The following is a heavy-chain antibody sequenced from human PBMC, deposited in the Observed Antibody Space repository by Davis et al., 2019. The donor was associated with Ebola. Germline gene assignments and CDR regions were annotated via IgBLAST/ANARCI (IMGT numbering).Heavy chain of an antibody. D-gene: IGHD7-27*01. Sequence: GESLKISCAASGFVFNDYGISWVRQAPGKGLEWISGINWNGGSAAYADSVRGRFTISRDNAKNSVHLQMNSLRVEDTALYYCARGWGADRPFDPWGQGTLVTVSS. CDR2: INWNGGSA. V-gene: IGHV3-20*04. J-gene: IGHJ5*02. CDR1: GFVFNDYG. CDR3: ARGWGADRPFDP.